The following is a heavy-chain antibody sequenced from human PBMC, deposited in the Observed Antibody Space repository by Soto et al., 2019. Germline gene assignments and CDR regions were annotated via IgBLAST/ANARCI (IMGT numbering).Heavy chain of an antibody. J-gene: IGHJ4*02. D-gene: IGHD2-21*01. Sequence: SETLSLTCSVSGGSISSYYWSWIRQPPGKGLEWIGYIYYSGSTNYNPSLKSRVTISVDTSKNQFSLKLSSLRSEDTAVYYCATTPPIAYCGGDCSSFDYWGQGTLVTVSS. CDR1: GGSISSYY. V-gene: IGHV4-59*01. CDR3: ATTPPIAYCGGDCSSFDY. CDR2: IYYSGST.